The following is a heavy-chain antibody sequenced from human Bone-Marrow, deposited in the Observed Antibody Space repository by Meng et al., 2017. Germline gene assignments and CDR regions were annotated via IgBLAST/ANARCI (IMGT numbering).Heavy chain of an antibody. CDR1: GYSFTSYW. J-gene: IGHJ6*02. Sequence: GGSLRLSCKGSGYSFTSYWIGWVRQMPGKGLEWMGIIYPGDSDTRYSPSFQGQVTISADKSISTAYLQWSSLKASDTAMYYCARHARYGDCRSNYYYGMDIWGQGTTVTVSS. D-gene: IGHD4-17*01. CDR3: ARHARYGDCRSNYYYGMDI. CDR2: IYPGDSDT. V-gene: IGHV5-51*01.